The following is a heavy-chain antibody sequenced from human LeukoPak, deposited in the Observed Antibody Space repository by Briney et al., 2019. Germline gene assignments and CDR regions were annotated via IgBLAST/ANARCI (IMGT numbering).Heavy chain of an antibody. CDR1: GGTFSSYA. Sequence: SVKVSCKSSGGTFSSYAISWVRQAPGQGLEWMGGIIPIFGTSNYAQKFQGRVTITTDESTSTAYMELSSLRSEDTAVYYCARATFGGSYFDYWGQGTLVTVSS. CDR2: IIPIFGTS. J-gene: IGHJ4*02. V-gene: IGHV1-69*05. CDR3: ARATFGGSYFDY. D-gene: IGHD3-16*01.